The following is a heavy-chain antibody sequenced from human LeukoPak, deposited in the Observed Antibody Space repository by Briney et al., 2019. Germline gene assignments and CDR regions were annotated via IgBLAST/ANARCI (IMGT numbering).Heavy chain of an antibody. J-gene: IGHJ3*02. CDR2: IHYTGTT. CDR1: VGSISSYY. Sequence: PSETLSLTCTVSVGSISSYYWSWIRPPPRKGLEWIGLIHYTGTTNHNPSLKSRVTISGDTSKKQFSLKLTSVTAGDRAVYYCGRFVGSSWLGFDIWGQGSMVTVS. V-gene: IGHV4-59*01. CDR3: GRFVGSSWLGFDI. D-gene: IGHD6-13*01.